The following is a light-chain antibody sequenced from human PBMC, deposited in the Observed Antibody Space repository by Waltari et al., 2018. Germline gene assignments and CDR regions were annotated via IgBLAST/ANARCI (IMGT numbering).Light chain of an antibody. J-gene: IGLJ2*01. CDR3: GTWDSSMSVGV. Sequence: QSVLTQPPSVSAASGQTVTISCSGTSPNIGQNYLPWYQQFPGTAPKLLIYEDYKRPSGISGRFSGSKSGTSATLDIHGLQTGDEADYYCGTWDSSMSVGVLGGGTKVTVL. V-gene: IGLV1-51*01. CDR1: SPNIGQNY. CDR2: EDY.